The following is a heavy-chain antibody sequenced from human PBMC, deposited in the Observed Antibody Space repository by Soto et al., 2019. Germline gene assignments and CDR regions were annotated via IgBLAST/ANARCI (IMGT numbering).Heavy chain of an antibody. Sequence: QVQLVQSGAEVKKPGASVKVSCKASGYTFTSYGISWVRQAPGQGLEWMGWISAYNGNTNYAQKLQGRVTMTTDTSXXTAYMELRSLRSDDTAVYYCARVVCGGDCHPPFDYWGQGTLVTVSS. CDR1: GYTFTSYG. J-gene: IGHJ4*02. V-gene: IGHV1-18*01. CDR2: ISAYNGNT. CDR3: ARVVCGGDCHPPFDY. D-gene: IGHD2-21*02.